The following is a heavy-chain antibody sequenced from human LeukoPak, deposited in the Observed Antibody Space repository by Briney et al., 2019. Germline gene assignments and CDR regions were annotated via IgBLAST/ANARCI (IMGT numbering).Heavy chain of an antibody. D-gene: IGHD3-22*01. J-gene: IGHJ4*02. CDR1: GYTFTSYD. Sequence: ASVKVSCKASGYTFTSYDINWVRQATGQGLEWMGWINTNTGNPTYAQGFTGRFVFSLDTSVSTAYLQISSLKAEDTAVYYCARKDSSGYSPTIDYWGQGTLVTVSS. CDR3: ARKDSSGYSPTIDY. V-gene: IGHV7-4-1*02. CDR2: INTNTGNP.